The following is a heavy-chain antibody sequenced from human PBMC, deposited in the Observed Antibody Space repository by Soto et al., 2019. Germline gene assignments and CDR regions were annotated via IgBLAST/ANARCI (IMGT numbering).Heavy chain of an antibody. J-gene: IGHJ6*02. Sequence: SETLSLTCAVSGGSISSSNWWSWVRQPPGKGLEWIGEIYHSGSTTYNPSLKSRVTISLDKSKNQFSLKLSSVTAADTAVYYCARGVRGSGSYYPYYYYGMDVWGQGTTVTVSS. D-gene: IGHD3-10*01. CDR1: GGSISSSNW. CDR2: IYHSGST. CDR3: ARGVRGSGSYYPYYYYGMDV. V-gene: IGHV4-4*02.